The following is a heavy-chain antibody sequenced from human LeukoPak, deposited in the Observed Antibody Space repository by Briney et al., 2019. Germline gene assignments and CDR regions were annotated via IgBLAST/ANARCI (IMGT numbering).Heavy chain of an antibody. V-gene: IGHV4-59*08. Sequence: PSETVSLTCTVSGGSISSYYWSWIRQPPGKGLEWIGYVYYSGSTNYNPSLKSRVTMSLDTSKNQFSLKLRSVTAADTAVYYCARGHSSGWYFNWFDPWGQGILVTVSS. CDR3: ARGHSSGWYFNWFDP. D-gene: IGHD6-19*01. CDR1: GGSISSYY. J-gene: IGHJ5*02. CDR2: VYYSGST.